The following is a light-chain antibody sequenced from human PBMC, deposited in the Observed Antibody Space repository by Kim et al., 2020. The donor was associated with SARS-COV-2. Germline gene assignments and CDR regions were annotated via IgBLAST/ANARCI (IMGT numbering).Light chain of an antibody. V-gene: IGLV1-51*01. CDR2: DNN. CDR1: SSNIGNNF. Sequence: GQKVTISCYGSSSNIGNNFLSWYQQLPGAAPKLLIYDNNNRPSWIPDRFSGSKSGTSATLDIAGLQTGDEGDYYCATWDSTLSVGVFGGGTQLTVL. J-gene: IGLJ2*01. CDR3: ATWDSTLSVGV.